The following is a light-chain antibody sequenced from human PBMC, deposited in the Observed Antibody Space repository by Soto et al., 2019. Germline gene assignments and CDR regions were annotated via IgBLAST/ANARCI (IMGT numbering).Light chain of an antibody. V-gene: IGKV4-1*01. J-gene: IGKJ2*01. Sequence: DIVMTQSPDSLAVSLGERATINCKSSQNVLHNSNNKNFLAWYQQKPGQPPKLLVYWTSTRASGVPDRFSGSGSGTDFTLTISSLQAEDVAIYYCHQYSSSPPMYIFGQGTKLEIK. CDR2: WTS. CDR3: HQYSSSPPMYI. CDR1: QNVLHNSNNKNF.